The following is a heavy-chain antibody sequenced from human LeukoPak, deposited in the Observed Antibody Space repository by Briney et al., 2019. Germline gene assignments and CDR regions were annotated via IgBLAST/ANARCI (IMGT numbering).Heavy chain of an antibody. V-gene: IGHV4-59*11. J-gene: IGHJ5*02. CDR1: GGSISSHY. CDR3: ARSNPLKNWFDP. CDR2: IYYSGST. Sequence: SETLSLTCTVSGGSISSHYWSWIRQPPGKGLEWIGYIYYSGSTNYNPSLKSRVTKSVDTSKNQFSLKLSSVTAADTAVYYCARSNPLKNWFDPWGQGTLVTVSS.